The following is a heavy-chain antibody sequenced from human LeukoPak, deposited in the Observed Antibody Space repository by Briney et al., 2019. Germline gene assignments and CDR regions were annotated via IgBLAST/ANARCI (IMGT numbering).Heavy chain of an antibody. J-gene: IGHJ4*02. CDR3: AKYSGSWLVSDYFDY. D-gene: IGHD1-26*01. V-gene: IGHV3-23*01. CDR2: ISSSGTSK. Sequence: PGGSLRLSCAASGFPFGSHAMKWVRQAPGKGLEWVSVISSSGTSKYYIDSVEDRFTISRDNSKNTLYLQMNSLRAEDTAVYYCAKYSGSWLVSDYFDYWGQGTLVTVSS. CDR1: GFPFGSHA.